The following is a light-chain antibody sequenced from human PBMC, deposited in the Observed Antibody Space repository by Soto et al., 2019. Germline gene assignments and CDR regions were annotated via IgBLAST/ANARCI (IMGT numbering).Light chain of an antibody. J-gene: IGKJ2*01. CDR2: GAS. V-gene: IGKV3-15*01. Sequence: EIVMTQSPGTLSVSPGERATLSCRASQSVGSNLAWYQLKPGQAPRLLINGASTRASGIPARFSGSGSGAEFTLTISSLQSEDFAVYYCQQFNDWPRTFGLGTKLEI. CDR1: QSVGSN. CDR3: QQFNDWPRT.